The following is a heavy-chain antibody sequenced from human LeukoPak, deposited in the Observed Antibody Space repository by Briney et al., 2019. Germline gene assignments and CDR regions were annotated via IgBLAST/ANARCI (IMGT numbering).Heavy chain of an antibody. V-gene: IGHV3-23*01. D-gene: IGHD7-27*01. CDR2: ITTTGVTT. CDR3: ANPWGSGWYFDL. CDR1: GFTFSNHV. Sequence: GGSLRLSCAASGFTFSNHVMTWVRQAPGKGLQWISLITTTGVTTYYADSVKGRFTISRDNSKNTLYLQMNSLRAEDTAVYYCANPWGSGWYFDLWGRGTLVTVSS. J-gene: IGHJ2*01.